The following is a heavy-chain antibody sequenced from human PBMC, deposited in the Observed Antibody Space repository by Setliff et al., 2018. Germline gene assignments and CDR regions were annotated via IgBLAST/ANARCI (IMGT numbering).Heavy chain of an antibody. CDR1: GFTFSSYS. CDR3: ARGMVRGVSSRWYFDL. V-gene: IGHV3-48*01. Sequence: GSLRLSCAASGFTFSSYSMNWVRQAPGKGLEWVSYISSSSSTIYYADSVKGRFTISRDNAKNSLYLQMNSLRAEDTAVYYCARGMVRGVSSRWYFDLWGRGTLVTVSS. CDR2: ISSSSSTI. D-gene: IGHD3-10*01. J-gene: IGHJ2*01.